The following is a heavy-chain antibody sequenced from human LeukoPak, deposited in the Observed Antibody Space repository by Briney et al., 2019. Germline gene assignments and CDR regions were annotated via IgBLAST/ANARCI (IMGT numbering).Heavy chain of an antibody. V-gene: IGHV4-59*01. CDR1: GGSISSYY. Sequence: SETLSLTCTVSGGSISSYYWSWIRQPPGRGLEWIGYIYYSGSTNYNPSLKSRVTISVDTSKNQFSLKLSSVTAADTAVYYCARTKYSGSLYYYYYYMDVWGKGTTVTISS. CDR2: IYYSGST. CDR3: ARTKYSGSLYYYYYYMDV. J-gene: IGHJ6*03. D-gene: IGHD1-26*01.